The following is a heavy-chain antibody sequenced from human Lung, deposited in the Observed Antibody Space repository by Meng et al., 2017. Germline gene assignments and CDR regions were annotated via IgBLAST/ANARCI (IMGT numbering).Heavy chain of an antibody. J-gene: IGHJ4*02. Sequence: VQLGESEVGLVEPGGSLILSCGASGFNFGGYIMYGVRQSPGKGLEGFSRIVSVGGITTYADSVKGRFTVSRDNTKNTLYLLMITLGTDDTAVYYCARDLAWVLFDYWGQGALVTVSS. D-gene: IGHD3-3*01. V-gene: IGHV3-74*01. CDR1: GFNFGGYI. CDR3: ARDLAWVLFDY. CDR2: IVSVGGIT.